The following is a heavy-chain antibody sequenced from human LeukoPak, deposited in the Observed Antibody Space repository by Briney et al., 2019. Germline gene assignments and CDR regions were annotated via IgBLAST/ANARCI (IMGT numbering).Heavy chain of an antibody. V-gene: IGHV3-30*18. CDR2: ISNDGINI. CDR1: RFTLSPYG. Sequence: TGGSLRLSCAASRFTLSPYGIHWVRRAPGKGLEWVAVISNDGINIYYGDSVKGRFTISRDNSQDTVYLQMNSLRVDDTAVYYCEKDRLQGYYYGMDVWGQGTTVTVSS. D-gene: IGHD2-15*01. CDR3: EKDRLQGYYYGMDV. J-gene: IGHJ6*02.